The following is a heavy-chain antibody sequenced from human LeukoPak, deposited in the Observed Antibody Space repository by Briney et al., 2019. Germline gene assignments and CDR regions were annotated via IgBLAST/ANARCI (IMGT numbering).Heavy chain of an antibody. CDR1: GFTFSSYS. CDR2: ITSSSTYI. CDR3: ARENGMAPPDY. Sequence: PGGSLRLSCAASGFTFSSYSMNWVRQAPGQGLDWVSSITSSSTYIYYADSVKGRFPISRDNAKNSLHLQMNSLRAEDTAVYYCARENGMAPPDYWGQGTLVTVSS. V-gene: IGHV3-21*01. J-gene: IGHJ4*02. D-gene: IGHD5-24*01.